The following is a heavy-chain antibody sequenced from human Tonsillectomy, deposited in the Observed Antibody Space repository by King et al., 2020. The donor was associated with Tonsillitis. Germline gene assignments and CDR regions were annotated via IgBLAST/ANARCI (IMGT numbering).Heavy chain of an antibody. CDR2: IYYSGST. Sequence: QLQESGPGLVKPSETLSLTCTVSGGSISSYYWSWIRQPPGKGLEWIGYIYYSGSTNYNPSLKSRVTITVDTSKNQFSLKLSSVTAADTAVYYCAREWGDYDSSGYHLGDAFDIWGQGTMVTVSS. D-gene: IGHD3-22*01. CDR3: AREWGDYDSSGYHLGDAFDI. CDR1: GGSISSYY. J-gene: IGHJ3*02. V-gene: IGHV4-59*01.